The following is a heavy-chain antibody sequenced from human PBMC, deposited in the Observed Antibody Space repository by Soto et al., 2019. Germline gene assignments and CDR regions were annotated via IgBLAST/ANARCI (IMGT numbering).Heavy chain of an antibody. Sequence: SETLSLTCTVSGASISGFYWSWNRKSAGKGLEWIGRIYATGTTDYNPSLKSRVMMSVDTSKKQFSPKLRSVTAADTAVYYCVRDGTKTLRDWFDPWGQGISVTVSS. CDR2: IYATGTT. CDR1: GASISGFY. D-gene: IGHD1-1*01. V-gene: IGHV4-4*07. CDR3: VRDGTKTLRDWFDP. J-gene: IGHJ5*02.